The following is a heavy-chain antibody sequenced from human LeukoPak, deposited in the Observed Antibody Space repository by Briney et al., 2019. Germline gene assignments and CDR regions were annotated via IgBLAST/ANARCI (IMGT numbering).Heavy chain of an antibody. D-gene: IGHD1-26*01. Sequence: GGSLRLSCAASGFTFSNYWMHWVRQAPGKGLVWVSRIKSDGGSTNYADSVKGRFTISRDNAKNTLYLQINSLRAEDTAVYYCARRGATRVAFDIWDQGTMVTVSS. J-gene: IGHJ3*02. CDR3: ARRGATRVAFDI. CDR2: IKSDGGST. V-gene: IGHV3-74*01. CDR1: GFTFSNYW.